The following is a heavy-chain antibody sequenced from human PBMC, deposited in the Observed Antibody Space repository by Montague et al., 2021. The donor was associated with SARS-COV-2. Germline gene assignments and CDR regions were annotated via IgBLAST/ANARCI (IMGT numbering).Heavy chain of an antibody. CDR3: ARGHLSVSMIVVVFTSASYYFDY. J-gene: IGHJ4*02. D-gene: IGHD3-22*01. Sequence: SETLSLTGAVYGASFGDDHWSWIRQPPGKGLEWIGDIKQSGSTNYNPSLKSRGTISVDTSKNQSSLKLTSVTAADTAVYFCARGHLSVSMIVVVFTSASYYFDYWGQGAQVTVSS. CDR2: IKQSGST. V-gene: IGHV4-34*01. CDR1: GASFGDDH.